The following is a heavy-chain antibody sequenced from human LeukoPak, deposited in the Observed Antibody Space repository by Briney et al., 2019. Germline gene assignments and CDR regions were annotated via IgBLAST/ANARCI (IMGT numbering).Heavy chain of an antibody. V-gene: IGHV4-59*08. J-gene: IGHJ4*02. Sequence: SETLSLTCTVSGASITGHYWSWIRQPPGKGLEWIGFIYYSGTTNYNPSLKSRVTISVDTSKNQFSLNLSSVTAADTAVYYCARHLDGGIYFDYWGQGTLVTVSS. CDR2: IYYSGTT. CDR1: GASITGHY. D-gene: IGHD3-16*01. CDR3: ARHLDGGIYFDY.